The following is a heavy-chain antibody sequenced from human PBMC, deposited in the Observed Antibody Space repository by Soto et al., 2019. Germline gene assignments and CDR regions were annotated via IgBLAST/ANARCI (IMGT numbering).Heavy chain of an antibody. D-gene: IGHD3-10*01. V-gene: IGHV3-23*01. CDR3: AKGIRFGELFPRDAFDI. CDR1: GFTFSSYA. Sequence: GGSLRLSCAASGFTFSSYAMSWVRQAPGKGLEWVSAISGSGGSTYYADSVKGRFTISRDNSKNTLYLQMNSLRAEDTAVYYCAKGIRFGELFPRDAFDIWGQGTMVTVSS. J-gene: IGHJ3*02. CDR2: ISGSGGST.